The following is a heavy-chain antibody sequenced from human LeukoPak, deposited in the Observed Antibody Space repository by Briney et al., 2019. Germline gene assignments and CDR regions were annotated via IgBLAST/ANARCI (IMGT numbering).Heavy chain of an antibody. V-gene: IGHV3-21*01. CDR1: GFTFSSYS. D-gene: IGHD2-15*01. CDR2: ISSSSSYI. CDR3: ARDPPGGGGAFGY. J-gene: IGHJ4*02. Sequence: PGGSLRLSCAASGFTFSSYSMNWVRQAPGKGLEWVSSISSSSSYIYYADSVRGRFTISRDNAKNSLYLQMNSLRAEDTAVYYCARDPPGGGGAFGYWGQGTLVTVSS.